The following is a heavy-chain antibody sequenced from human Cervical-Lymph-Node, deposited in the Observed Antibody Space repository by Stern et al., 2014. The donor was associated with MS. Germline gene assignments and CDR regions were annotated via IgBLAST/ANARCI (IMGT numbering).Heavy chain of an antibody. CDR1: GFTFSNFA. CDR2: SGTDGGT. J-gene: IGHJ4*02. V-gene: IGHV3-23*04. CDR3: GKDLHYWSADS. D-gene: IGHD1-1*01. Sequence: VQLVQSGGGLVQPGGSLRISCAGSGFTFSNFAMTWIRQAPGKGLEWVSGSGTDGGTHYAESVKGRFSIPRDNSRSTLYLQMEGLRAEDTAVYYCGKDLHYWSADSWGQGTLVTVSS.